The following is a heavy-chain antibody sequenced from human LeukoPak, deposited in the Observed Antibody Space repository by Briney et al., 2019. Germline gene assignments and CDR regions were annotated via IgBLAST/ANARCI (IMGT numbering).Heavy chain of an antibody. CDR2: IYHSGST. Sequence: SETLSLTYTVSGYSISSGYYWGWIRQPPGKGLEWIGSIYHSGSTYYNPSLKSRVTISVDTSKNQFSLKLSSVTAADTAVYYCARDRPNGSGSYSRYYYYYYYMDVWGKGTTVTISS. CDR3: ARDRPNGSGSYSRYYYYYYYMDV. V-gene: IGHV4-38-2*02. D-gene: IGHD3-10*01. J-gene: IGHJ6*03. CDR1: GYSISSGYY.